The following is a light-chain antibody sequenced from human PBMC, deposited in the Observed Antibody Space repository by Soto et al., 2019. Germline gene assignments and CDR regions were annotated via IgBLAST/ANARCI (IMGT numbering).Light chain of an antibody. V-gene: IGLV4-69*01. CDR3: QTWGTGIHVV. Sequence: QSVLTQSPSASPSLGASVKLTCTLSSGHSSYAIAWHQQQPEKGPRYLMKLDSDGSHTKGDAIPDRFSGSSSGAERYLTISSLQSEDEADYYCQTWGTGIHVVFGGGTKVTVL. CDR1: SGHSSYA. J-gene: IGLJ2*01. CDR2: LDSDGSH.